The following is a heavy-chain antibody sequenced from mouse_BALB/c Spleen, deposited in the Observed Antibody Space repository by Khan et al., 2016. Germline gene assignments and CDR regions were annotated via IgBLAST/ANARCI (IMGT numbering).Heavy chain of an antibody. CDR1: GYTFTDYE. CDR3: ISSFWDCYGSTWYFDV. D-gene: IGHD1-1*01. Sequence: QVQLQQSGAELVRPGTSVKLSCKALGYTFTDYEMHWVKQTPVRGLEWIGAIHPGIGGTAYNQNFRGRAILTADKSSSTAYMELSSLTPEDSAVYYCISSFWDCYGSTWYFDVWGAGTTVTVSS. J-gene: IGHJ1*01. CDR2: IHPGIGGT. V-gene: IGHV1-15*01.